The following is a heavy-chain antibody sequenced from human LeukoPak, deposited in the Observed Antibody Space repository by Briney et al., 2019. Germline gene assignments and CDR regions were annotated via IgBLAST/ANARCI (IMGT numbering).Heavy chain of an antibody. V-gene: IGHV4-4*07. CDR3: ARANYDGSDY. CDR2: IYTSGTT. J-gene: IGHJ4*02. CDR1: GGSIRSYY. D-gene: IGHD3-22*01. Sequence: PSETLSLTCTVSGGSIRSYYWSWIRQPAGKGLEWIGRIYTSGTTNYNPSLKSRVTMSVDTSKNQFSLKMRSVTAADTAVYYCARANYDGSDYWGQGTLVTVSS.